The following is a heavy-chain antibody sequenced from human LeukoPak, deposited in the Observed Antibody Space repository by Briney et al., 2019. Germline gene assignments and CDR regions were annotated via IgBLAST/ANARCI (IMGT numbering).Heavy chain of an antibody. CDR2: ISTDGGGT. CDR3: VKYHNSCYSV. J-gene: IGHJ4*01. CDR1: GFTLNTYA. Sequence: GGSLRLSCSASGFTLNTYAMHWVGQAPGKGLEYVSAISTDGGGTYYADSVKGRFTISRDNSKNTLSLQMSSLRAEDTAVYYCVKYHNSCYSVWGHGTLVTVSS. V-gene: IGHV3-64D*06. D-gene: IGHD2-15*01.